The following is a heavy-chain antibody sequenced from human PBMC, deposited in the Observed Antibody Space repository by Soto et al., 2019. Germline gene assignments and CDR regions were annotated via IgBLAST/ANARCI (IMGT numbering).Heavy chain of an antibody. CDR1: GFTFSSYG. J-gene: IGHJ3*02. D-gene: IGHD6-19*01. CDR2: IWYDGNNK. CDR3: ARGPYSSGWYVAFDI. Sequence: QVQLVESGGGVVQPGRSLRLSCAASGFTFSSYGMHWVRQAPGKGLEWVADIWYDGNNKYYADSVKGRFTLSRDNSKNTLFLQMNSVRAEDTAVYYCARGPYSSGWYVAFDIWGQGTMVTVSS. V-gene: IGHV3-33*01.